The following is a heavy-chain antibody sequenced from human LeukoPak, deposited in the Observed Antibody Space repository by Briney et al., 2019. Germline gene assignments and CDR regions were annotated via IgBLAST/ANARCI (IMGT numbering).Heavy chain of an antibody. Sequence: SETLSLTCTVSGGSFSSYYWSWVRQPPGKGLEWIGYIYYSGSTNYNPSLKSRVTISVDTTKNQFSLKLSSVTAADTAVYYCARAYDFWSGSDYWGQGTLVTVSS. D-gene: IGHD3-3*01. CDR2: IYYSGST. CDR1: GGSFSSYY. V-gene: IGHV4-59*01. CDR3: ARAYDFWSGSDY. J-gene: IGHJ4*02.